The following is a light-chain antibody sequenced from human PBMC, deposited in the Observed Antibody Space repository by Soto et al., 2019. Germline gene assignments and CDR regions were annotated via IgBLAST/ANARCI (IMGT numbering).Light chain of an antibody. Sequence: DIQMTQSPSSLSASVGSRVSITCRARQDVNNYLAWYQQKPGKAPKVLIYAASTLQTGVPSRFSGSGSGTGFTLILNSLQPDDIAAYYCKRYDSDPITFGQGTRLE. CDR3: KRYDSDPIT. CDR1: QDVNNY. J-gene: IGKJ5*01. V-gene: IGKV1-27*01. CDR2: AAS.